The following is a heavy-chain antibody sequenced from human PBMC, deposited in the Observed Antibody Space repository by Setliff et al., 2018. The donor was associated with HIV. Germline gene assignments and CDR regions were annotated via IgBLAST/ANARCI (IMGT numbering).Heavy chain of an antibody. CDR1: GYTFHDHY. CDR2: INPKNGAT. J-gene: IGHJ5*02. D-gene: IGHD1-26*01. V-gene: IGHV1-2*02. CDR3: ARAKWDSGSYWFDV. Sequence: GASVKVSCKASGYTFHDHYIYWMRQAPGQGLEWMGWINPKNGATKEAQKFQGRVTMTGDTSISTLYIELTRLTSGDTAKYFCARAKWDSGSYWFDVWGQGTLVTVSS.